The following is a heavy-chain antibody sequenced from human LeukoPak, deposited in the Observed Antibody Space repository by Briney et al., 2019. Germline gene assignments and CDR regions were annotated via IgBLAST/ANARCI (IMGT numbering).Heavy chain of an antibody. Sequence: SETLSLTCAVYGGSFSGYYWSWIRQPPGKGLEWIGYISYSGTTNYNPSLKSRVTISVDTSKNQFSLKLSSVTAADTAVYYCARGVDTAMDYWGQGTLVTVSS. V-gene: IGHV4-59*12. CDR1: GGSFSGYY. CDR2: ISYSGTT. D-gene: IGHD5-18*01. J-gene: IGHJ4*02. CDR3: ARGVDTAMDY.